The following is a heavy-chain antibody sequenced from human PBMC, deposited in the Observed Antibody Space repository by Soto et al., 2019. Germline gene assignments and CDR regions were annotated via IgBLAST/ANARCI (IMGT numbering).Heavy chain of an antibody. Sequence: SETLSLTCAVYGGSFSGYYWSWIRQPPGKGLEWIGEINHSGSTNYNPSLKSRVTISVDTSKNQFSLKLSSVTAADTAVYYCARGPNYYGSGSYTRYYYYGMDVWGQGTTVTVSS. D-gene: IGHD3-10*01. J-gene: IGHJ6*02. V-gene: IGHV4-34*01. CDR3: ARGPNYYGSGSYTRYYYYGMDV. CDR2: INHSGST. CDR1: GGSFSGYY.